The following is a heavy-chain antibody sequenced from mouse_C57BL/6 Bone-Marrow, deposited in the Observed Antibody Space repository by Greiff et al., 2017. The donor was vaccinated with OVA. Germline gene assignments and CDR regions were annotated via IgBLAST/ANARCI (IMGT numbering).Heavy chain of an antibody. CDR3: ARGGSTTLIATDY. V-gene: IGHV1-69*01. CDR2: IDPSDSYT. CDR1: GYTFTSYW. D-gene: IGHD1-1*01. J-gene: IGHJ2*01. Sequence: QVQLQQPGAELVMPGASVKLSCKASGYTFTSYWMHWVKQRPGQGLEWIGEIDPSDSYTNYNQKFKGKSTLTVDKSSSTAYMQLSSLTSEDSAVYYCARGGSTTLIATDYWGQGTTLTVSS.